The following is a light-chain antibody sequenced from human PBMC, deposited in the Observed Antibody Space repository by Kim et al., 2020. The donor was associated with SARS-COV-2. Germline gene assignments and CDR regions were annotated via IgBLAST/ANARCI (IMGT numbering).Light chain of an antibody. Sequence: SLSPGETATLSCRASQSVRSTYLAWYLQKPGQAPRLLLYETSRRATGIPDRFSGSGSGTDFTLTISRLEPEDFAVYYCQHYGSSYTFGQGTKLEI. V-gene: IGKV3-20*01. CDR3: QHYGSSYT. J-gene: IGKJ2*01. CDR2: ETS. CDR1: QSVRSTY.